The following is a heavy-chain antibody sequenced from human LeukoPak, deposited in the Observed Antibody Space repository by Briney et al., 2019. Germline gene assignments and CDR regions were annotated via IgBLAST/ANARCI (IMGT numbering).Heavy chain of an antibody. CDR3: ARTQIDYYYYYMDV. CDR1: GGSISSGSYY. J-gene: IGHJ6*03. CDR2: IYTSGST. Sequence: SETLSLTCTVSGGSISSGSYYWSWIRQPAGKGLEWIGRIYTSGSTNYNPSLKSRVTISVDTSKNQFSLKLSSVTAADTAVYYCARTQIDYYYYYMDVWGKGTTVTVSS. V-gene: IGHV4-61*02. D-gene: IGHD2/OR15-2a*01.